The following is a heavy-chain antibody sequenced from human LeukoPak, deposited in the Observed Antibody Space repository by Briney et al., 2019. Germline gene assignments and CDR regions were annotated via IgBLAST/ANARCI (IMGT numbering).Heavy chain of an antibody. J-gene: IGHJ4*02. Sequence: GGSLRLSCAASGFTFSSYSMNWVRQAPGKGLEWVSYISSSSSTIYYADSVKGRFTISRDNAKNSLYLQMNSLRAEDTAVYYCARHQGIAAAGGGYFDYWGQGTLVTVSS. CDR2: ISSSSSTI. V-gene: IGHV3-48*01. CDR3: ARHQGIAAAGGGYFDY. D-gene: IGHD6-13*01. CDR1: GFTFSSYS.